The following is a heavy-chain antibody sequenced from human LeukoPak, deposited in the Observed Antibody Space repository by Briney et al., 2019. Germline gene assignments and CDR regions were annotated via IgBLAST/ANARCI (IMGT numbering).Heavy chain of an antibody. J-gene: IGHJ3*01. Sequence: AASVKVSCKASGYTFTDYYMHWVRQAPGQGLEWMGRFDPYNGGISYAQKFQGRVTITRDTSVSTDYMKLSSLTSDDTAMYYCAGGGGSYGDVWGQGTMVAVSS. CDR1: GYTFTDYY. D-gene: IGHD1-26*01. CDR3: AGGGGSYGDV. CDR2: FDPYNGGI. V-gene: IGHV1-2*06.